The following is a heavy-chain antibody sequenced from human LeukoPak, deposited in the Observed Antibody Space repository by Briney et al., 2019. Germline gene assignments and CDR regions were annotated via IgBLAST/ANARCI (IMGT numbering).Heavy chain of an antibody. J-gene: IGHJ3*02. CDR1: GFTFSGNY. CDR2: ISSSSSYI. Sequence: GGSLRLSCAVSGFTFSGNYMSWVRQAPGKGLEWVSSISSSSSYIYYADSVKGRFTISRDNAKNSLYLQMNSLRAEDTAVYYCARIYSSSSSRGAFDIWGQGTMVTVSS. V-gene: IGHV3-21*01. CDR3: ARIYSSSSSRGAFDI. D-gene: IGHD6-6*01.